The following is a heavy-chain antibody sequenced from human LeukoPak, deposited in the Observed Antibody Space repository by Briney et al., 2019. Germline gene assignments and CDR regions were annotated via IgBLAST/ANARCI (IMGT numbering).Heavy chain of an antibody. CDR3: GRHDYGDSSAAFDI. CDR2: IQYSGST. D-gene: IGHD4-17*01. Sequence: SSETLSLTCSVSSGSLKSTNYYWGWIRRPPGKGLEWIVSIQYSGSTSYNPSLQSRLTMSLQTSKNQFSLNLSSVTAADTAVYYCGRHDYGDSSAAFDIWGQGTMVIVSS. CDR1: SGSLKSTNYY. J-gene: IGHJ3*02. V-gene: IGHV4-39*01.